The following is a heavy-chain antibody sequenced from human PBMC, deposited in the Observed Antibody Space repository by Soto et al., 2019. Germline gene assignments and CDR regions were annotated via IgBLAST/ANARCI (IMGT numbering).Heavy chain of an antibody. CDR2: ISGYNGNT. V-gene: IGHV1-18*01. Sequence: GASVKVSCKASGYTFTAYGIHWVRQAPGQGLEWMGWISGYNGNTNYAQKFQGRVTMTTDTSTTAAYMDLRSLRSDDTAVYYCGRERDGTSWSSAEYLQHWGQGTLVTVS. J-gene: IGHJ1*01. D-gene: IGHD6-13*01. CDR1: GYTFTAYG. CDR3: GRERDGTSWSSAEYLQH.